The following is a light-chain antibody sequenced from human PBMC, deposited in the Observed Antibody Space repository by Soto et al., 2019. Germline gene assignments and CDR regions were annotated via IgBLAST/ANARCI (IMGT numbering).Light chain of an antibody. CDR3: QAWDSSTASYV. Sequence: SYELTQPPSVSVSPGQTASITCSGDKLGDKYACWYQQKPGQSPVLVIYQDSKRSSGIPERFSGSNSGNTATLTISGTQAMDEADYYCQAWDSSTASYVFGTGTKLTVL. CDR2: QDS. J-gene: IGLJ1*01. CDR1: KLGDKY. V-gene: IGLV3-1*01.